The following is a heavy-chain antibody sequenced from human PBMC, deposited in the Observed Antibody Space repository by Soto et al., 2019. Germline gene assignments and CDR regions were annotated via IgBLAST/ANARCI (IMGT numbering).Heavy chain of an antibody. CDR2: IYPGDSDT. CDR1: GYSFTSYW. V-gene: IGHV5-51*01. J-gene: IGHJ5*02. CDR3: ARGGRGIAEYNWFDP. D-gene: IGHD6-13*01. Sequence: PGESLKTSCKGSGYSFTSYWIGWVRQMPGKGLEWMGIIYPGDSDTRYSPSFQGQVTISADKSISTAYLQWSSLKASDTAMYYCARGGRGIAEYNWFDPWGQGTLVTVSS.